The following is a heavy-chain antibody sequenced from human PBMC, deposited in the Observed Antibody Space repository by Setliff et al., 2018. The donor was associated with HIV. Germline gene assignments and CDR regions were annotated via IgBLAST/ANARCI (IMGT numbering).Heavy chain of an antibody. J-gene: IGHJ4*02. Sequence: GGSLRLSCAASGFTFSSYSMNWVRQAPGKGLEWVSYISSSSSTIYYADSVKGRFTISRDNAKNSLYLQMNSPRAEDTAVYYCARDCVDTAMADDYWGQGTLATVSS. D-gene: IGHD5-18*01. CDR1: GFTFSSYS. V-gene: IGHV3-48*01. CDR3: ARDCVDTAMADDY. CDR2: ISSSSSTI.